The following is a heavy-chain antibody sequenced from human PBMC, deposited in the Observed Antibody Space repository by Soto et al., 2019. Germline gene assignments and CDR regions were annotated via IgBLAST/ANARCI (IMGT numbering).Heavy chain of an antibody. J-gene: IGHJ4*02. D-gene: IGHD5-18*01. Sequence: ASVKVSCKASGYTFTSYGISWVRQAPGQGLERMGWISAYNGNTNYAQKLQGRVTMTTDTSTSTAYMELRSLSSDDTVVYYCARGVDTAMVFDEWGQGTLVTVSS. CDR1: GYTFTSYG. V-gene: IGHV1-18*01. CDR3: ARGVDTAMVFDE. CDR2: ISAYNGNT.